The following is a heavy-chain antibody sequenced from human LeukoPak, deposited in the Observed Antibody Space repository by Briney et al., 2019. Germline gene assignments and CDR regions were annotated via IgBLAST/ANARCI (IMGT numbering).Heavy chain of an antibody. V-gene: IGHV3-43*02. J-gene: IGHJ4*02. CDR1: GFTFDDFA. D-gene: IGHD6-19*01. CDR2: ISALDDIT. CDR3: AKVISGWYGYDF. Sequence: GGSLRLSCAASGFTFDDFAMHWVRQAPGKGLEWVSLISALDDITYYADSVRGRFTISRDNSRNSLYLQMNNLKIEDTAFYYCAKVISGWYGYDFWGQGTLVTVSS.